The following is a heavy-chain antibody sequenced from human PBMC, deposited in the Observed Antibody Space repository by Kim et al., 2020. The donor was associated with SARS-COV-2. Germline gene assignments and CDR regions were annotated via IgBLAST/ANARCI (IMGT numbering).Heavy chain of an antibody. V-gene: IGHV4-31*03. CDR2: IYYSGST. J-gene: IGHJ3*02. CDR1: GGSISSGGYY. Sequence: SETLSLTCTVSGGSISSGGYYWSWIRQHPGKGLEWIGYIYYSGSTYYNPSLKSRVTISVDTSKNQFSLKLSSVTAADTAVYYCARVGGYDILTGYYMRSRAFDIWGQGTMVTVSS. D-gene: IGHD3-9*01. CDR3: ARVGGYDILTGYYMRSRAFDI.